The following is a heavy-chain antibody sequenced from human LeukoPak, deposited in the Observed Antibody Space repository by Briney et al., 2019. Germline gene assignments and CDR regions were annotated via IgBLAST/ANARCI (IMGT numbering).Heavy chain of an antibody. J-gene: IGHJ3*01. CDR2: ISISSTTI. V-gene: IGHV3-48*02. Sequence: PGGSLRLSCEPSGFSFSTYSMNWVRQAPGKGLEWISYISISSTTIYYADSVKGRFTISRDKSKNSLYLQMNNLRDDDTAVYYCARDQGMVNDAFDVWGQGTLVTVSS. CDR3: ARDQGMVNDAFDV. CDR1: GFSFSTYS. D-gene: IGHD4/OR15-4a*01.